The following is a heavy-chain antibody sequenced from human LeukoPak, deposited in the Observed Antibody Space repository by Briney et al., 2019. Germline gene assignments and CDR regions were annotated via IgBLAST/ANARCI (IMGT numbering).Heavy chain of an antibody. D-gene: IGHD3-22*01. CDR2: ISYDGSNK. V-gene: IGHV3-30-3*01. Sequence: GGSLRLSCAASGFTFSSYAMHWVRQAPGKGLEWVAVISYDGSNKYYADSVKGRFTISRDNSKNTLYLQMNSLRAEDTAVYYCARGDITMIVVAPFDYWGQGTLVTVSS. CDR1: GFTFSSYA. J-gene: IGHJ4*02. CDR3: ARGDITMIVVAPFDY.